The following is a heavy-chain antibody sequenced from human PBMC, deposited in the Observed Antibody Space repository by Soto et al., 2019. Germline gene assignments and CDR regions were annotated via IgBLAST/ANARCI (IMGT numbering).Heavy chain of an antibody. CDR1: GASISSGRSY. CDR3: ARDNGYGHFDS. Sequence: TLSLTCTVSGASISSGRSYWSWIRQHPGEGLEWIGYMFYSGSTYYHPSLKSRVNISADTSKNQFSLRLTSVTPADTAVYYCARDNGYGHFDSWGQGTLVTVSS. D-gene: IGHD5-12*01. J-gene: IGHJ4*02. V-gene: IGHV4-31*03. CDR2: MFYSGST.